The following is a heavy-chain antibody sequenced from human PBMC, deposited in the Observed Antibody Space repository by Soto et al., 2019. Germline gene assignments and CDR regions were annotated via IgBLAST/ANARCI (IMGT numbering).Heavy chain of an antibody. CDR1: GGSINSYC. CDR3: ARHRRTTVAKFYFAY. CDR2: IFDSGNT. Sequence: QVQLQESGPGLEKPSETLTLTCTVSGGSINSYCWSWIRQPPGKGLEWIAYIFDSGNTNYNPSLKSRVTMSVDTSKNQFSLNLTSVTAADTAVYYCARHRRTTVAKFYFAYWGQGALVTVSS. D-gene: IGHD4-4*01. V-gene: IGHV4-59*08. J-gene: IGHJ4*02.